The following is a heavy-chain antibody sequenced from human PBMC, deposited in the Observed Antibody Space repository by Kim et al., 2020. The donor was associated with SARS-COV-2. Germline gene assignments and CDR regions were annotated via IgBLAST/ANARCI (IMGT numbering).Heavy chain of an antibody. V-gene: IGHV3-9*01. Sequence: GGSLRLSCAASGFTFDDYAMHWVRQAPGKGLEWVSGISWNSGSIGYADSVKGRFTISRDNAKNSLYLQMNSLRAEDTALYYCAKDMGRQLASRVFDYWG. CDR1: GFTFDDYA. J-gene: IGHJ4*01. D-gene: IGHD6-6*01. CDR2: ISWNSGSI. CDR3: AKDMGRQLASRVFDY.